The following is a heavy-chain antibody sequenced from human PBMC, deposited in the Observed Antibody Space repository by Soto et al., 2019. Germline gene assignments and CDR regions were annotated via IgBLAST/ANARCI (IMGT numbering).Heavy chain of an antibody. Sequence: SETLSLTCTVSRGYVNTFHWSLVRQPAGKGLEWIGRIFPNGNTDYSPSLQSRVTISLDTSKNQLSLKLTSMTAADTAVYYCARDMHAGFTHYFDPWGQGTLVTVSS. V-gene: IGHV4-4*07. CDR3: ARDMHAGFTHYFDP. CDR1: RGYVNTFH. CDR2: IFPNGNT. D-gene: IGHD1-26*01. J-gene: IGHJ5*02.